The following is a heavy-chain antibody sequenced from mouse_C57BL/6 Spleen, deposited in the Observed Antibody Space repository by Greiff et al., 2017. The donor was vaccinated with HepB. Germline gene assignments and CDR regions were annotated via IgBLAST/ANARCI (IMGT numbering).Heavy chain of an antibody. CDR2: IYPGDGDT. D-gene: IGHD2-13*01. Sequence: QVQLQQSGPELVQPGASVKISCKASGYAFSSSWMNWVKQRPGKGLEWIGRIYPGDGDTNSNGKFKGKATLTADKSSSTAYMQLSSLTSEDSAVYFCARFCDSFDYWGQGTPLTVSS. CDR3: ARFCDSFDY. V-gene: IGHV1-82*01. CDR1: GYAFSSSW. J-gene: IGHJ2*01.